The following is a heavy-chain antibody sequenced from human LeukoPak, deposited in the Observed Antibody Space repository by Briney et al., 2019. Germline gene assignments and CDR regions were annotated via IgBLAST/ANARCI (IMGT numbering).Heavy chain of an antibody. CDR2: IYHTGSA. CDR3: ARYCTSTTCILRGFDY. Sequence: SETLSLTCSVSGYSFTSGHYWGWIRQPPGKGLERIANIYHTGSAHYNPSLKSRVTISVDTSKNQFSLKLSSVTAADTAVYYCARYCTSTTCILRGFDYWGQGTLVTVSS. CDR1: GYSFTSGHY. V-gene: IGHV4-38-2*01. J-gene: IGHJ4*02. D-gene: IGHD2-2*01.